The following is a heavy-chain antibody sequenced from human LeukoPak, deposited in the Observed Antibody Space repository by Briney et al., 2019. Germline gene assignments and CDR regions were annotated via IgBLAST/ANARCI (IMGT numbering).Heavy chain of an antibody. CDR1: GFTVSSSY. D-gene: IGHD1-7*01. CDR2: IYSGGST. V-gene: IGHV3-66*01. J-gene: IGHJ5*02. Sequence: WGSLRLSCAASGFTVSSSYMNWVRQAPGKGLEWVSVIYSGGSTYYADSVKGRFTISRDNSKNTLYLQMNSLRAEDTAVYYCARDSNFDWFDPWGQGTLVTVSS. CDR3: ARDSNFDWFDP.